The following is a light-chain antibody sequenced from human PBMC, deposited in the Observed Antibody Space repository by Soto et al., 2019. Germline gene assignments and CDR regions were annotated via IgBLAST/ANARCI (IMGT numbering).Light chain of an antibody. J-gene: IGKJ1*01. CDR1: QPISSW. V-gene: IGKV1-5*01. CDR3: LQDENYWR. Sequence: IRVTQSPSTLSGSVGDGVTITFRASQPISSWLAWYQHKQGKATNLLIYDASNLDSGVPSRFSGSGSGTECSLTISNLQPDGCATYYCLQDENYWRFVHGTKVDI. CDR2: DAS.